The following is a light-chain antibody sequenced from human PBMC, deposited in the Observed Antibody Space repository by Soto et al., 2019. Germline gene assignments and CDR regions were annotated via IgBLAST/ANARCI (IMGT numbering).Light chain of an antibody. CDR2: DND. CDR1: SSNIGNNY. V-gene: IGLV1-51*01. CDR3: ATWDRSLSVGV. Sequence: QSVLTQPPSVSAAPGQKVTISCSGSSSNIGNNYVFWYQQLPGTAPKLLIYDNDKRPSGIPDRFSGSKSGTSATLGITGLQHGEEADYYCATWDRSLSVGVFGGGTKVTVL. J-gene: IGLJ2*01.